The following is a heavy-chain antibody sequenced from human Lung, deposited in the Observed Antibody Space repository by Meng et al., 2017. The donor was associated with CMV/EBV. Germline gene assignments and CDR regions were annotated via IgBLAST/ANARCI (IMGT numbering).Heavy chain of an antibody. V-gene: IGHV6-1*01. Sequence: SGESVSSNSAAWNWIRQSPSRGIEWLGRTYYRSKWYNDYAVSVKSRITINPDTSKNQFSLQLNSVTPEDTAVYYRARVYSSSSPWFDPWGQGTLVTVSS. CDR1: GESVSSNSAA. D-gene: IGHD6-6*01. CDR3: ARVYSSSSPWFDP. CDR2: TYYRSKWYN. J-gene: IGHJ5*02.